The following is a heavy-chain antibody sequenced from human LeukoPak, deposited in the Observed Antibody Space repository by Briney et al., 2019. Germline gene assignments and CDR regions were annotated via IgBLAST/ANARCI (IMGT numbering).Heavy chain of an antibody. CDR3: AIDAYCSSNSCWGNYYYYYMDV. V-gene: IGHV1-24*01. Sequence: ASVKVSCKVSGYTLTELSMHWVRQAPGKGLEWMGGFDPEDGETIYAQKFQGRVTLTEDTSTDTAYMELSSLRSADTAMYYCAIDAYCSSNSCWGNYYYYYMDVWGKGTTVTVSS. CDR2: FDPEDGET. D-gene: IGHD2-2*01. CDR1: GYTLTELS. J-gene: IGHJ6*03.